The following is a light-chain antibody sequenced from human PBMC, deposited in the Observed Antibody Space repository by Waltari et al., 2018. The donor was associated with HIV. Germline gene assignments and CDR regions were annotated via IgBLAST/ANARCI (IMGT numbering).Light chain of an antibody. CDR3: QTWDTGIII. Sequence: QPVVTQLPSATASLAAPVQIPCTPRGSLRDDAFARHLQHPQKGPRYLMRLNNDGSHYKGDGIPDRFSGSSSGAERYLIISSLQSGDEADYYCQTWDTGIIIFGGGTKLTVL. CDR2: LNNDGSH. V-gene: IGLV4-69*01. CDR1: GSLRDDA. J-gene: IGLJ2*01.